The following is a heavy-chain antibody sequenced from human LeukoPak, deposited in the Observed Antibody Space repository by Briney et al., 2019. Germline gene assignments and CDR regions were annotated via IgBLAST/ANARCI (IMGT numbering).Heavy chain of an antibody. V-gene: IGHV3-7*01. D-gene: IGHD2/OR15-2a*01. Sequence: GGSLRLSCAASGFTFRGYWMSWVRQAPGKGLEWVVNISPDGAVKYYLDSVKGRFTISRDNAKNSLYLQMNSLRAEDTAVYYCVRGGGNFAYWGQGTLVTVSS. J-gene: IGHJ4*02. CDR2: ISPDGAVK. CDR3: VRGGGNFAY. CDR1: GFTFRGYW.